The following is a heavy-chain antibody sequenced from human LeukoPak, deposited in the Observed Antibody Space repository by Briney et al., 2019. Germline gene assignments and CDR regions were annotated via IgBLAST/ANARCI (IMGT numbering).Heavy chain of an antibody. CDR1: GYTFTSYA. J-gene: IGHJ6*02. CDR2: INTNTGNP. V-gene: IGHV7-4-1*02. CDR3: ARVMPPFLEWLFDANYYYYGMDV. D-gene: IGHD3-3*01. Sequence: GASVKVSCKASGYTFTSYAIHWVRQAPGQGLEWMGWINTNTGNPTYAQGFTGRFVFSLDTSVSTAYLQISSLKAEDTAVYYCARVMPPFLEWLFDANYYYYGMDVWGQGTTVTVSS.